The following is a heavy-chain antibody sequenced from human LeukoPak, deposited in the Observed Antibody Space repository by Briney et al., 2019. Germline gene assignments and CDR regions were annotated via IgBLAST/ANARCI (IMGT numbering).Heavy chain of an antibody. CDR2: IYYSGAT. D-gene: IGHD6-13*01. Sequence: SETLSLTCTVSGGPISSSYWSWIREPPGEGLEWIGHIYYSGATYYNPSLKSRVTISVDTSKNQFSLKLSSVTAADTAVYYCARHGRSSSWLDYWGQGTLVTVSS. J-gene: IGHJ4*02. V-gene: IGHV4-59*08. CDR1: GGPISSSY. CDR3: ARHGRSSSWLDY.